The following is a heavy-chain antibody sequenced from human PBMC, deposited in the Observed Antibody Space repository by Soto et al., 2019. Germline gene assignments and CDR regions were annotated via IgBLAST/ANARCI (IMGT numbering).Heavy chain of an antibody. V-gene: IGHV4-39*07. Sequence: SETLSLTCTVSGGSISSGGYYWSWIRQPPGKGLEWIGEINHSGSTNYNPSLKSRVTISVDTSKNQFSLKLSSVTAADTAVYYCARAEGQQLVRGYFQHWGQGTLVTVSS. CDR1: GGSISSGGYY. D-gene: IGHD6-13*01. J-gene: IGHJ1*01. CDR2: INHSGST. CDR3: ARAEGQQLVRGYFQH.